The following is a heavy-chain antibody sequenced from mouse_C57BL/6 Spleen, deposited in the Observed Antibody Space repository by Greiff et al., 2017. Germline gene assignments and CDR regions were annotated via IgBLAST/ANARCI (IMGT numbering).Heavy chain of an antibody. CDR1: GYTFTSYW. V-gene: IGHV1-64*01. CDR2: IHPNSGST. CDR3: ARGVYYYGSSHYWYLDV. D-gene: IGHD1-1*01. Sequence: VQRVESGAELVKPGASVKLSCKASGYTFTSYWMHWVKQRPGQGLEWIGMIHPNSGSTNYNEKFKSKATLTVDKSSSTAYMHLSSLTSEDSAVYYCARGVYYYGSSHYWYLDVWGTGTTVTVSS. J-gene: IGHJ1*03.